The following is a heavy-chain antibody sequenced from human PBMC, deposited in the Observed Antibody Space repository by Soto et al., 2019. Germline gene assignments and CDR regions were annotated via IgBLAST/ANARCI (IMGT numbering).Heavy chain of an antibody. J-gene: IGHJ4*02. CDR2: IDPDDSNT. Sequence: GESLKISCKGSGYSFTAYWISWVRQMPGRGLEWMGRIDPDDSNTNDNPSLQGHVTISSDKSISTVYLQWGSLTASDTAMYYCARGREGSCVAGNCYIFDSWGQGTLVTVSS. V-gene: IGHV5-10-1*01. CDR3: ARGREGSCVAGNCYIFDS. CDR1: GYSFTAYW. D-gene: IGHD2-21*01.